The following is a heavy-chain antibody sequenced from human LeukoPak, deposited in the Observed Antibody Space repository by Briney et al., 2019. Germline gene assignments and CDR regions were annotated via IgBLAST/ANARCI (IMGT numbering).Heavy chain of an antibody. J-gene: IGHJ4*02. Sequence: GESLRLSCAASRFTFSSYAMSWVRQAPGKGLEWVSAISGSGGSTYYADSVKGRFTISRDNSKNTLYLQMNSLRAEDTAVYYCAKVGVDILRFLEWLLNTFDYWGQGTLVTVSS. CDR2: ISGSGGST. CDR3: AKVGVDILRFLEWLLNTFDY. D-gene: IGHD3-3*01. V-gene: IGHV3-23*01. CDR1: RFTFSSYA.